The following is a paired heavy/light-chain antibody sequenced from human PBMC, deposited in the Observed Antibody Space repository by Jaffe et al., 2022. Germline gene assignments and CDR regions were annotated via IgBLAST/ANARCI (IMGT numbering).Heavy chain of an antibody. J-gene: IGHJ4*02. Sequence: EVQLLESGGGLVQPGGSLRLSCVVSGFTFSNYAMSWVRQAPGKGLEWVSSITDSGGNTYYADSVKGRFTVSRDNSNSTLYLQMNSLRAEDTAVYYCAKDPRRPCSGSTCGGRLDSWGQGTLVTVSS. CDR3: AKDPRRPCSGSTCGGRLDS. CDR2: ITDSGGNT. V-gene: IGHV3-23*01. D-gene: IGHD2-15*01. CDR1: GFTFSNYA.
Light chain of an antibody. CDR3: QKYYSAPLT. CDR1: QAINNY. CDR2: AAS. J-gene: IGKJ4*01. Sequence: DIQMTQSPSSLSASVGDRVTITCRASQAINNYLAWYQQKPGKVPQLLIYAASTLQSGVPSRFSGSGSGTDFTLTITSLQPEDVATYYCQKYYSAPLTFGGGTKVEIK. V-gene: IGKV1-27*01.